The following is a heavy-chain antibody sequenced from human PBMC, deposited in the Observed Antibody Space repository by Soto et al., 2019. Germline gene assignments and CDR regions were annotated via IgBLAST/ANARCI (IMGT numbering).Heavy chain of an antibody. D-gene: IGHD3-22*01. CDR1: GGSISSSDHY. V-gene: IGHV4-39*01. J-gene: IGHJ4*02. CDR3: ASFSRMADGYY. CDR2: IYYSGST. Sequence: QLQLQESGPGLVKPSETLSLTCNVSGGSISSSDHYWGWVRQSPGVGLEWLGSIYYSGSTYYNPSLKSQVTMSLDTSKNLFSLKLSSVSAADTAVYYCASFSRMADGYYWGQGTLVTVSS.